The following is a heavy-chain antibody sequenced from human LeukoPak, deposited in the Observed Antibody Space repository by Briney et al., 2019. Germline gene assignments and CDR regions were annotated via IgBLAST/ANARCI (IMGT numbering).Heavy chain of an antibody. J-gene: IGHJ4*02. V-gene: IGHV4-34*01. CDR1: GGSFSGYY. Sequence: SETLSLTCAVYGGSFSGYYWSWLRQPPGKGLEWVGEINHSGSTNYNPSLKRRVTISVYTSKNQFSLKLSSVTAADTAVYYCARGNSPLGELFYWGQGTLVTVSS. CDR3: ARGNSPLGELFY. D-gene: IGHD3-16*01. CDR2: INHSGST.